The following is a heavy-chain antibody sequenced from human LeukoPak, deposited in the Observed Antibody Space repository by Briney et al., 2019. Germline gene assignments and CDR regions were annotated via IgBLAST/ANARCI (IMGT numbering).Heavy chain of an antibody. CDR3: ASRPADTTWYGVFDY. V-gene: IGHV4-59*07. Sequence: SDTLSLTCSVSGASIDSHFWSGIRQSPGKGPEWMGYVINGGSTNYNPSLSRRVTMSLDTSRAQFSLRLSSVTAADTAIYYCASRPADTTWYGVFDYWSQGTLVTVSS. CDR1: GASIDSHF. J-gene: IGHJ4*02. CDR2: VINGGST. D-gene: IGHD3-10*01.